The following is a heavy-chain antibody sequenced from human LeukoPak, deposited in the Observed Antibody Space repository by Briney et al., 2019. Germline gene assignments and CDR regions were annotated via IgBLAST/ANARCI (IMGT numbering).Heavy chain of an antibody. CDR1: GFSLSTSGVG. Sequence: SGPTLVNPTQPLTLTCTFSGFSLSTSGVGVGWIRQPPGKALEWLALIYWDDDKRYSPSLKSRLTITKDTSKNQVVLTMTNMDPVDTATYYCAHYSGYDLYSSGWYVYWGQGTLVTVSS. D-gene: IGHD6-19*01. CDR2: IYWDDDK. CDR3: AHYSGYDLYSSGWYVY. V-gene: IGHV2-5*02. J-gene: IGHJ4*02.